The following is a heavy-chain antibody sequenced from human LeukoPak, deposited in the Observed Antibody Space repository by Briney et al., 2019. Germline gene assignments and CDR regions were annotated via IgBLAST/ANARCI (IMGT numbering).Heavy chain of an antibody. D-gene: IGHD3-9*01. V-gene: IGHV3-23*01. CDR3: ARGVGYFDWFPDPYFDY. CDR1: GFTFSTYA. CDR2: FSGSDDTT. J-gene: IGHJ4*02. Sequence: GGSLRLSCAASGFTFSTYAMSCVRQAPGKGLEGVSAFSGSDDTTYYAHSVRGRFTISGDNSKNTLYIQMNSLRAEDTAVYYCARGVGYFDWFPDPYFDYWGQGNLVTVSA.